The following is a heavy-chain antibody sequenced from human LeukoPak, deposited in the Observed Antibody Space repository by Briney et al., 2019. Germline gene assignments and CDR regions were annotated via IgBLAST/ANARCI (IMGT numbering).Heavy chain of an antibody. CDR1: GGSISSGDYY. D-gene: IGHD1-7*01. V-gene: IGHV4-30-4*08. CDR3: ARVPLELRLAFANWFDP. Sequence: SQTLSLTCTVSGGSISSGDYYWSWIRQPPGKGLEWIGYIYYGGSTCYNPSLKSRVTISVDTSKNQFSLKLSSVTAADTAVYYCARVPLELRLAFANWFDPWGQGTLVTVSS. CDR2: IYYGGST. J-gene: IGHJ5*02.